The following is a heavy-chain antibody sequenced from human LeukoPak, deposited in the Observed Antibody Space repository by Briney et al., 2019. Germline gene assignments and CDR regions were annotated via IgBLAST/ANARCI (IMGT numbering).Heavy chain of an antibody. J-gene: IGHJ3*02. CDR3: ARDPGKWGYSGYENAFDI. V-gene: IGHV4-59*01. D-gene: IGHD5-12*01. CDR2: IYYSGST. Sequence: SETLSLTCTVSGGSISSYYWSWIRQPPGKGLEWIGYIYYSGSTNYNPSLKSRVTISVDTSKNQFSLKLSSVTAADTAVYYCARDPGKWGYSGYENAFDIWGQGTMVTVSS. CDR1: GGSISSYY.